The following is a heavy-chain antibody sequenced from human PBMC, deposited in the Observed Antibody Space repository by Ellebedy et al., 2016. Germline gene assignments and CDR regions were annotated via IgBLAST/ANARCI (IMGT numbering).Heavy chain of an antibody. CDR2: IYYSGST. J-gene: IGHJ4*02. D-gene: IGHD5-12*01. Sequence: WVRQAPGKGLEWIGSIYYSGSTYYNPSLKSRVTISVDTSKNQFSLKLSSVTAADTAVYYCARGGHSGYSYWGQGTLVTVSS. CDR3: ARGGHSGYSY. V-gene: IGHV4-39*01.